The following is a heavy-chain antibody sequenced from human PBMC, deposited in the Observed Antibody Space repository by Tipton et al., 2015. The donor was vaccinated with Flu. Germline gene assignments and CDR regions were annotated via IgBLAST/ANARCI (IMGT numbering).Heavy chain of an antibody. D-gene: IGHD6-13*01. CDR2: INPNSGGT. V-gene: IGHV1-2*06. CDR1: GYTFTGYY. Sequence: QLVQSGAEMKKPGASVKVSCKSSGYTFTGYYIHWVRRAPGQGLEWMGRINPNSGGTNYSQKFQGRVTMTRDTSISTAYMELSRLRSDDAAVYYCARDRLSSSLGYRGQGTLVTVSS. J-gene: IGHJ4*02. CDR3: ARDRLSSSLGY.